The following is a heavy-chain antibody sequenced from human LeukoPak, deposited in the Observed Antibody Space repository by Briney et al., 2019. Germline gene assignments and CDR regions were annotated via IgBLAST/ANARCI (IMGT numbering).Heavy chain of an antibody. Sequence: PGGSLRLSCAASGFTFDDYGMSWVRQAPGKGLEWVSGINWNGGSTGYADSVKGRFTISRDNAKKSLSLHMNSLRADDTAIYYCARDHSYRQRNFDYWGQGTLVTVSS. CDR1: GFTFDDYG. CDR2: INWNGGST. CDR3: ARDHSYRQRNFDY. V-gene: IGHV3-20*04. D-gene: IGHD1-26*01. J-gene: IGHJ4*02.